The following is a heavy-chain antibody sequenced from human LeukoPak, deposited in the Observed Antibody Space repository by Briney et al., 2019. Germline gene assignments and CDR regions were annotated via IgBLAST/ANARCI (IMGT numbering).Heavy chain of an antibody. J-gene: IGHJ4*02. D-gene: IGHD3-22*01. CDR1: GFTFSNYG. CDR3: AKDRYSYYYDSSGPY. V-gene: IGHV3-23*01. Sequence: GGTLRLSCAASGFTFSNYGMTWVRQAPGKGLEWVSGISGSGGSTYYADSVKGRFTISRDNSKNTLYLQMNSLRAEDTAVYYCAKDRYSYYYDSSGPYWGQGTLVTVSS. CDR2: ISGSGGST.